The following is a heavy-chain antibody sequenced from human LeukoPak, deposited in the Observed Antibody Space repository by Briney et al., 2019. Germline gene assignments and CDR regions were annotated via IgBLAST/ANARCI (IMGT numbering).Heavy chain of an antibody. CDR1: GFTVSSNY. D-gene: IGHD5-12*01. CDR3: ARDGGPGYSGYRGDYFDY. J-gene: IGHJ4*02. CDR2: IYSGGST. V-gene: IGHV3-53*01. Sequence: GGSLRLSCAASGFTVSSNYMSWVRQAPGKGLEWVSVIYSGGSTYYADSVKGRFTISRDNSKNTLYLQMNSLRAEDTAVYYCARDGGPGYSGYRGDYFDYWGQGTLVTVSS.